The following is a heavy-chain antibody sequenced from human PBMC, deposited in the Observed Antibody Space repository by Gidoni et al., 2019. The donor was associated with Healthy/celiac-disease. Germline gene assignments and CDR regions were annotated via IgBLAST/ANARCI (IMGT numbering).Heavy chain of an antibody. CDR1: GGSISSRY. CDR2: IYYSGST. V-gene: IGHV4-59*11. J-gene: IGHJ3*02. Sequence: QVQLQESGPGLVNPSETLSLTCTVSGGSISSRYWSWIRQPPGKGLEWIGYIYYSGSTNYNPSLKSRVTVSVDTSKNKFSLKLSSVTAADTAVYYCARWSGGFDDAFDIWGQGTMVTVSS. CDR3: ARWSGGFDDAFDI. D-gene: IGHD3-10*01.